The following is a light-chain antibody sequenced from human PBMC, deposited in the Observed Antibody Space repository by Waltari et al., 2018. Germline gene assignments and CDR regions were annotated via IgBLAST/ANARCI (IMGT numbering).Light chain of an antibody. V-gene: IGLV2-23*03. Sequence: QSALTQPASVSGSPGQSITIPCTGTRSYVGGYTLVSWYQQHPNKAPKLIIYEGVKRPLGVSNRFSGSKSGNTASLTISGLQAEDEADYYCCSYAGGSTFVFGTGTEVTVL. CDR3: CSYAGGSTFV. J-gene: IGLJ1*01. CDR2: EGV. CDR1: RSYVGGYTL.